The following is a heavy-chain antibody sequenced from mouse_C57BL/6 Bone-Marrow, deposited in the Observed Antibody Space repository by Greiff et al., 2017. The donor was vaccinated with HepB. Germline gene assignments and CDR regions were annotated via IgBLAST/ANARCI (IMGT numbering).Heavy chain of an antibody. D-gene: IGHD2-2*01. CDR2: IYPRDGST. J-gene: IGHJ2*01. V-gene: IGHV1-78*01. Sequence: VKLMESDAELVKPGASVKISCKVSGYTFTDHTIHWMKQRPEQGLEWIGYIYPRDGSTKYNEKFKGKATLTADKSSSTAYMQLNSLTSEDSAVYFCAREGPLYGYDGDYWGQGTTLTVSS. CDR1: GYTFTDHT. CDR3: AREGPLYGYDGDY.